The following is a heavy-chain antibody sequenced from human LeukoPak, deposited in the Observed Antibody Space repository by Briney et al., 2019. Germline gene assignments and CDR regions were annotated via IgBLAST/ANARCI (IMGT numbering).Heavy chain of an antibody. Sequence: GESLKISCEGSGYSFTSYWIAWVRQMPGKGLEWMGIIYPGDFDTRYSPSFQGQVTISADKSINTAYLQWSSLKASDTAIYCARRALTTGYFDYWGQGSLVTVSS. CDR2: IYPGDFDT. CDR3: ARRALTTGYFDY. CDR1: GYSFTSYW. V-gene: IGHV5-51*01. J-gene: IGHJ4*02. D-gene: IGHD1-1*01.